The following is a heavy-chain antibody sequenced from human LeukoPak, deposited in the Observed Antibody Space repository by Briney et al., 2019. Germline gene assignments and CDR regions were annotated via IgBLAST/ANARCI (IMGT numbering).Heavy chain of an antibody. CDR1: GGIFSNDG. J-gene: IGHJ4*02. D-gene: IGHD3/OR15-3a*01. CDR2: GSASGSAT. V-gene: IGHV3-23*01. CDR3: AKDLSLRDFWTGYFDY. Sequence: GGSLRLSCAVSGGIFSNDGMNWGRQAPGQGLEWGAAGSASGSATSYADSVRGRLTTSRDNSTSTTYLQMHSPRAADTAVFYCAKDLSLRDFWTGYFDYWAQGLPVTVSS.